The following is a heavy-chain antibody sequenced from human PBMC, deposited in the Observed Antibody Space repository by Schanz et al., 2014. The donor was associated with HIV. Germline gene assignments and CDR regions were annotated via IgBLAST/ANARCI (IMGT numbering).Heavy chain of an antibody. V-gene: IGHV3-21*01. Sequence: EVQLVESGGGLVKPGGSLRLSCAASGFAFSTYRMNWVRQAPGKGLEWVSFISGSSSYISYADSVKGRFTISRDNAKSSLFLQMNSLRAEDTAVYYCARDREWERLGPDWYFDLWGRGTLVTVSS. CDR3: ARDREWERLGPDWYFDL. CDR2: ISGSSSYI. J-gene: IGHJ2*01. CDR1: GFAFSTYR. D-gene: IGHD1-26*01.